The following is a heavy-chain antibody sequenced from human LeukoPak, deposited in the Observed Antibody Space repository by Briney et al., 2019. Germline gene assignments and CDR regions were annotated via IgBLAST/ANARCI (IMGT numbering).Heavy chain of an antibody. J-gene: IGHJ4*02. CDR1: GFTFSSYS. V-gene: IGHV3-21*01. CDR2: ISSSSSYI. Sequence: GGSLRLSCAASGFTFSSYSMNWVRQAPGKGLEWVSSISSSSSYIYYADSVKGRFTISRDNAKNSLHLQMNSLRAEDTAVYYCARDIYGGNWPTDYWGQGTLVTVSS. D-gene: IGHD4-23*01. CDR3: ARDIYGGNWPTDY.